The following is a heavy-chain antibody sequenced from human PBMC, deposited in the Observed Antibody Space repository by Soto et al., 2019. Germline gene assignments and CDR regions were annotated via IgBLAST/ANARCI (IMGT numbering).Heavy chain of an antibody. CDR2: IYCTGVT. V-gene: IGHV4-61*01. D-gene: IGHD6-19*01. Sequence: PSETLSLTCTVSGDSVSSRTYYWSWIRQPPGKALEWVGFIYCTGVTTYNPSLKSRVSISFDTSKNQCSLKVRSVTAADTAVYYCAGMAYTSGLRFDPWGPGTLVTVSS. CDR1: GDSVSSRTYY. J-gene: IGHJ5*02. CDR3: AGMAYTSGLRFDP.